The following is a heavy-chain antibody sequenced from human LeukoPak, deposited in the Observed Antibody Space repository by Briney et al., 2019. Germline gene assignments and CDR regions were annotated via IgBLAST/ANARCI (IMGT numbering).Heavy chain of an antibody. D-gene: IGHD2-8*01. CDR1: GGTFSNYG. V-gene: IGHV1-69*13. CDR2: IIPIFGTA. CDR3: ARGAPEYCTNGVCPSDY. J-gene: IGHJ4*02. Sequence: SVKVSCKASGGTFSNYGFSWVRQAPGQGLEWMGGIIPIFGTANYAQKFQGRVTITADESTSTAYMELSSLRSEDTAVYFCARGAPEYCTNGVCPSDYWGQGTLVTVSS.